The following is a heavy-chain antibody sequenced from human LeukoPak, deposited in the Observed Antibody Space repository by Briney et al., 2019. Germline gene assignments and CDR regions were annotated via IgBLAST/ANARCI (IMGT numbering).Heavy chain of an antibody. V-gene: IGHV3-74*01. J-gene: IGHJ4*02. CDR1: GFSFSTYW. Sequence: GGALRLSCVDSGFSFSTYWMQWVRQHPGAGLVWLSRISVDVLYTYYAHSVKGRFTISRDNATNTLYLQMNSLRAEYTAVYYCLRDLIRGDQGTLVTVSS. CDR2: ISVDVLYT. CDR3: LRDLIR. D-gene: IGHD3-10*01.